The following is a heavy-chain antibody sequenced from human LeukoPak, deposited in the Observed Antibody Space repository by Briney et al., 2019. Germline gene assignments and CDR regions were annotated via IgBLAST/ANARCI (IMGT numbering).Heavy chain of an antibody. V-gene: IGHV3-30*01. D-gene: IGHD3-3*01. CDR3: ARDQSFIRVVTIGGLGY. Sequence: GRSLRLSCAASGFTFSTYAMHWVRQAPGKGLEWVAAISSDGRDKYYADSVKGRFTISRDNSKNTLFLQVNSLRTEDTALYYCARDQSFIRVVTIGGLGYWGQGTLVTVSS. CDR1: GFTFSTYA. J-gene: IGHJ4*02. CDR2: ISSDGRDK.